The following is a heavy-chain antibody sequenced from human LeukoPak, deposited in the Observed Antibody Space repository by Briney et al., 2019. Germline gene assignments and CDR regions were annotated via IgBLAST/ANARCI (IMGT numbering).Heavy chain of an antibody. Sequence: TSETLSLTCTVSGGSISSYYWSWIRQPPGKGLEWIGHIYYSGSTNYNPSLKSRVAISVDTSKNQFSLRLRSVTAADTAVYYCARTGNGERIFDYWGQGTLVTVSS. D-gene: IGHD2-8*01. V-gene: IGHV4-59*01. J-gene: IGHJ4*02. CDR2: IYYSGST. CDR1: GGSISSYY. CDR3: ARTGNGERIFDY.